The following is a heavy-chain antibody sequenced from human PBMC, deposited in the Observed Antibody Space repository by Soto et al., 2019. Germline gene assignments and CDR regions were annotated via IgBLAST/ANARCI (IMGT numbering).Heavy chain of an antibody. Sequence: ASVKVSCKASGYTFTSYAMHWVRQAPGQRIERMRWINARNGNTKYSQKFQGRVTITRDTSASTAYMELSSRRSEVTAVYYCARGGRIGQLASYFEDWCQGTLVTVSS. CDR1: GYTFTSYA. J-gene: IGHJ4*02. D-gene: IGHD6-13*01. CDR2: INARNGNT. CDR3: ARGGRIGQLASYFED. V-gene: IGHV1-3*01.